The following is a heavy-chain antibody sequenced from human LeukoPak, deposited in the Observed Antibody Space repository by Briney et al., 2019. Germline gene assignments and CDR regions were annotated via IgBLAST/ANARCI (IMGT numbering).Heavy chain of an antibody. J-gene: IGHJ3*02. CDR1: GFTFSSYA. Sequence: GGSLRLSCATSGFTFSSYAMSWVRQAPGRGLEWVANIDQSGGRNNYVDSVKGRFTISRDNAKNSLFLEMSSLRADDTAVYFCARDVEGGTFDIWGQGTTVTVSS. V-gene: IGHV3-7*05. CDR3: ARDVEGGTFDI. D-gene: IGHD3-16*01. CDR2: IDQSGGRN.